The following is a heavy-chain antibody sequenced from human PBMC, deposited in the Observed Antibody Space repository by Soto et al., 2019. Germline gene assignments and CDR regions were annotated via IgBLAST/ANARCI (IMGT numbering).Heavy chain of an antibody. Sequence: QVHLVQSGAEVKKPGASVKVSCKASGYTVTDYAIYWVRQAPGQSLEWMGWITPGNGKTRYSEKFQGRVTITWETSATTAYMEMSSLRSEDTAVFYCARGHSGWYYLGDNWGQGTLVTVSS. CDR3: ARGHSGWYYLGDN. CDR1: GYTVTDYA. D-gene: IGHD6-19*01. V-gene: IGHV1-3*01. J-gene: IGHJ4*02. CDR2: ITPGNGKT.